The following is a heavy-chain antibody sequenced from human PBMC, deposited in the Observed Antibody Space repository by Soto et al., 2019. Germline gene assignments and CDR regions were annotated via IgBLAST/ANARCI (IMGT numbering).Heavy chain of an antibody. D-gene: IGHD2-15*01. V-gene: IGHV3-9*01. CDR2: ISWNSGSI. J-gene: IGHJ3*02. CDR3: AKDRGYCSGGSCLDAFDI. Sequence: EVQLVESGGGLVQPGRSLRLSCAASGFTFDDYAMHWVRQAPGKGLEWVSGISWNSGSIGYAVSVKGRFTISRDNAKNSLYLQMNSRRAEDTALYYCAKDRGYCSGGSCLDAFDIWGQGTMVTVSS. CDR1: GFTFDDYA.